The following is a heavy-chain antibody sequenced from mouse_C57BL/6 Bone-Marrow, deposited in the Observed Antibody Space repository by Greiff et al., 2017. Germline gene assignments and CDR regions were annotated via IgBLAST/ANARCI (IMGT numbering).Heavy chain of an antibody. J-gene: IGHJ1*03. CDR3: AIITTVVGDWYFDV. CDR1: GYTFTSYW. CDR2: INPSNGGT. D-gene: IGHD1-1*01. Sequence: VQLQQPGTELVKPGASVKLSCKASGYTFTSYWMNWVKQRPGKGLEWIGNINPSNGGTNYNEKLKSKATLTVAKSSSTADMQLSSLTSEDSAVYYCAIITTVVGDWYFDVWGTGTTVTVSS. V-gene: IGHV1-53*01.